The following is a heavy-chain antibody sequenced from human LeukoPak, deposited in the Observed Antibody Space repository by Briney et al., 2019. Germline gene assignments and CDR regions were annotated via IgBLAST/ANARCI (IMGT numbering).Heavy chain of an antibody. D-gene: IGHD5-12*01. J-gene: IGHJ4*02. CDR1: GYTLTELS. V-gene: IGHV1-24*01. Sequence: GASVKVSCKVSGYTLTELSMHWVRQAPGKGLEWMGGFDPEDGETIYAQKFQGRVTMTEGTSTDTAYMELSSLRSEDTAVYYCATEGRLRSFDYWGQGTLVTVSS. CDR2: FDPEDGET. CDR3: ATEGRLRSFDY.